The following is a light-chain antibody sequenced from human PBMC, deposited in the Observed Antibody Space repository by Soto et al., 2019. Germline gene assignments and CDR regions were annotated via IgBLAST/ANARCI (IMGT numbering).Light chain of an antibody. CDR2: AAS. V-gene: IGKV1-39*01. CDR3: QQSFSNMSIT. CDR1: QDISSY. J-gene: IGKJ5*01. Sequence: DIQMTQSPCSLSASVGDRVTVACRASQDISSYLNWYQQKPGKAPKLLIYAASSLQSGVPSRFSGSGSATDFTLTLSSLQPEDFATYFCQQSFSNMSITFGQGTRLEIK.